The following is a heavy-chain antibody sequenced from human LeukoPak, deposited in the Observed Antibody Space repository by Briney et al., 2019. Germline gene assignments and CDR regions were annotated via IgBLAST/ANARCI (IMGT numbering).Heavy chain of an antibody. CDR2: IYYSGST. V-gene: IGHV4-59*01. CDR1: GGSISSYY. J-gene: IGHJ4*02. CDR3: ARVGDILTGYSHYFDY. D-gene: IGHD3-9*01. Sequence: SETLSLTCTVSGGSISSYYWSWIRQPPGKGLEWIGYIYYSGSTNYNPSLKSRVTISVDTSKNQFPLKLSSVTAADTAVYYCARVGDILTGYSHYFDYWGQGTLVTVSS.